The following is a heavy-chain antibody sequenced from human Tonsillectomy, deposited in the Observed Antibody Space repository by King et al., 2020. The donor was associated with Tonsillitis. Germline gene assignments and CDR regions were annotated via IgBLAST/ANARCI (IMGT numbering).Heavy chain of an antibody. V-gene: IGHV4-39*01. J-gene: IGHJ6*02. D-gene: IGHD4-17*01. Sequence: QLPESGPGLVKPSETLSLTCTVSGGSISSSSYYWGWLRQPPGKGLEWIGSIYYSGSTYYNPSLKSRVTISVDTSKNQFSLKLSSVTAADTAVYYCASLDYGDYHGMDVWGQGTTVTVSS. CDR3: ASLDYGDYHGMDV. CDR2: IYYSGST. CDR1: GGSISSSSYY.